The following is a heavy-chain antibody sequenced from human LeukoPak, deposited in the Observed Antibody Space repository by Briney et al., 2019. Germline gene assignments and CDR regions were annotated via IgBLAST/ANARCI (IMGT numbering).Heavy chain of an antibody. J-gene: IGHJ6*03. CDR2: IIPIFGTA. CDR1: GYTFTNYG. D-gene: IGHD6-13*01. Sequence: ASVKVSCKASGYTFTNYGISWVRQAPGQGLEWMGGIIPIFGTANYAQKFQGRVTITADKSTSTAYMELSSLRSEDTAVYYCARVATGYSSSWPMGYYYMDVWGKGTTVTVSS. CDR3: ARVATGYSSSWPMGYYYMDV. V-gene: IGHV1-69*06.